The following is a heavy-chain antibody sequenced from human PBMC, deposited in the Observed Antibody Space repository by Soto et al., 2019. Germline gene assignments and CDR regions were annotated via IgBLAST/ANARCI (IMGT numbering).Heavy chain of an antibody. Sequence: VQLLESGGGLVQPGGSLRLSCAASGFTFSTYAMTWVRQAPGKGLEWVAAISGRGDSTYYADSVKGRFTISRDNFKKTLYVQMSSLTAEDTAVYYCAKALYDFWSGFSYGLDVWGQGTTVTV. D-gene: IGHD3-3*01. CDR1: GFTFSTYA. J-gene: IGHJ6*02. V-gene: IGHV3-23*01. CDR3: AKALYDFWSGFSYGLDV. CDR2: ISGRGDST.